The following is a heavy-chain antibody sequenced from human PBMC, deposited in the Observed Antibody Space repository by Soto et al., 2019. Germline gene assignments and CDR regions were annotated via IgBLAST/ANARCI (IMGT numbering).Heavy chain of an antibody. Sequence: QVQLQESGPGLVKPSETLSLTCTVSGVSISSYYWNWIRQPPGKGLEWIGYIYYTGSTYYNPSLRSRVTMSIDTSQSQFSLNLASVTTADTAVYYCASRRVGFPFDYWGQGTLVTVSS. CDR2: IYYTGST. J-gene: IGHJ4*02. CDR3: ASRRVGFPFDY. V-gene: IGHV4-59*01. D-gene: IGHD6-25*01. CDR1: GVSISSYY.